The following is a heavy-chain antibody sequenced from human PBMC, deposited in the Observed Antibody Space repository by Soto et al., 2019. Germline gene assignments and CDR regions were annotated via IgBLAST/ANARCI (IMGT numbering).Heavy chain of an antibody. CDR3: ARWVEVSLDYFDS. CDR1: GGSIGTYY. D-gene: IGHD6-6*01. Sequence: PSETLSLTCTVSGGSIGTYYWSWVRQKPGKDLEWIGHMHHSGRTHYNPSLKSRVAVSVDTSKNQFSLYLNSVTAADTAVYYCARWVEVSLDYFDSWGQGIPVTVSS. CDR2: MHHSGRT. J-gene: IGHJ4*02. V-gene: IGHV4-59*12.